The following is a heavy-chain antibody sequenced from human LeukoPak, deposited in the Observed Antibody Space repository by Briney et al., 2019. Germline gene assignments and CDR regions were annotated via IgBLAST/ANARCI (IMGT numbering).Heavy chain of an antibody. J-gene: IGHJ4*02. D-gene: IGHD2-15*01. CDR1: GFTFSTYA. V-gene: IGHV3-23*01. CDR3: AKSPPRCSGGSCYGY. CDR2: ISGSGTSS. Sequence: GGSLRLSCAASGFTFSTYAMSXVRXAPGXXXEWVSAISGSGTSSYYADSVTGRFTISRDNSKNTLYLQMSSLRADDTALYYCAKSPPRCSGGSCYGYWGQGTLVTVSS.